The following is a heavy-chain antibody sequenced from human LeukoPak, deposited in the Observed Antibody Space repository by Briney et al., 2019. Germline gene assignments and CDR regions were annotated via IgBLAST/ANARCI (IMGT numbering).Heavy chain of an antibody. D-gene: IGHD2-21*01. CDR2: INHSGST. V-gene: IGHV4-34*01. Sequence: SETLSLTCAVYGGSFSGYYWSWIRQPPGKGLEWIEEINHSGSTNYNPSLKSRVTISVDTSKNQFSLKLSSVTAADTAVYYCARVAKACGGDCYSDAFDIWGQGTMVTVSS. J-gene: IGHJ3*02. CDR3: ARVAKACGGDCYSDAFDI. CDR1: GGSFSGYY.